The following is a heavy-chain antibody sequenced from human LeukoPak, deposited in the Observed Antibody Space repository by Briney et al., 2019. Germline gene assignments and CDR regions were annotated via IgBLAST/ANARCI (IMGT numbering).Heavy chain of an antibody. CDR2: IYYSGST. D-gene: IGHD6-6*01. CDR1: GGSISSYY. CDR3: ARDRISSGGLYYYYMDV. V-gene: IGHV4-59*01. J-gene: IGHJ6*03. Sequence: SETLSLTCTVSGGSISSYYWSWIRQPPGKGLEWTGYIYYSGSTNYNPSLKSRVTISVDTSKNQFSLKLSSVTAADTAVYYCARDRISSGGLYYYYMDVWGKGTTVTVSS.